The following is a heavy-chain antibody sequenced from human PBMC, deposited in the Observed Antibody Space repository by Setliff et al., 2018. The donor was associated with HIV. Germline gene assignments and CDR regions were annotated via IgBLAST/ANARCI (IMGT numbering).Heavy chain of an antibody. CDR1: GGSISSASYF. CDR3: ARHRSYGDYDPNWFDP. D-gene: IGHD4-17*01. J-gene: IGHJ5*02. Sequence: SETLSLTCTVSGGSISSASYFWGWIRQSPGRGLEWIGSVFYSGSTYYNPPLRSRITISVDMSKNQFSLKLNSVTAADTAIYYCARHRSYGDYDPNWFDPWGRGTLVTVSS. V-gene: IGHV4-39*01. CDR2: VFYSGST.